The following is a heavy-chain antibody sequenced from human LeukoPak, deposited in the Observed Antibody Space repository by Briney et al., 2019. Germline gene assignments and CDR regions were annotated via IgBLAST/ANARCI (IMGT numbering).Heavy chain of an antibody. CDR3: ARGHRGSSGWYPNWFDP. D-gene: IGHD6-19*01. CDR2: IYHSGST. V-gene: IGHV4-4*02. J-gene: IGHJ5*02. CDR1: GGSISSSNW. Sequence: SGTLSLTCAVSGGSISSSNWWSWVRQPPGKGLEWIGEIYHSGSTNYNPSLKSRVTISVDKSKNQFSLKLSSVTAADTAVYYCARGHRGSSGWYPNWFDPWGQGTLVTVSS.